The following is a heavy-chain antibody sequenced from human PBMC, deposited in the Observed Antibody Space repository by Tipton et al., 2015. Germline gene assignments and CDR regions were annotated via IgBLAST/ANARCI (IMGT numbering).Heavy chain of an antibody. CDR3: ARDDTLTFGGRMSV. CDR2: FVPLLRRT. V-gene: IGHV1-69*01. CDR1: GDTFSDYA. D-gene: IGHD3-16*01. Sequence: QVQLVQSGAEVKKPGSSVKVSCKASGDTFSDYAVSWVRQAPGKGLEWMGGFVPLLRRTQYAKKFQDRFTMSADEIATTAYMELSSLTSEDTAIYYCARDDTLTFGGRMSVWGQGTTVTVSS. J-gene: IGHJ6*02.